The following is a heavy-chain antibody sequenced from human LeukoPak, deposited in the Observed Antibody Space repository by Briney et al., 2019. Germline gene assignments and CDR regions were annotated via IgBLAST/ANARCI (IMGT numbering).Heavy chain of an antibody. CDR2: IYYSGST. Sequence: SGTLSLTCTVSGGSISSSSYYWGWIRQPPGKGLEWIGSIYYSGSTYYNPSLKSRVTISVDTSKNQFSLKLSSVTAADTAVYYCARDSLPGYYDFWSGNSGGYFDYWGQGTLVTVSS. CDR3: ARDSLPGYYDFWSGNSGGYFDY. D-gene: IGHD3-3*01. J-gene: IGHJ4*02. V-gene: IGHV4-39*07. CDR1: GGSISSSSYY.